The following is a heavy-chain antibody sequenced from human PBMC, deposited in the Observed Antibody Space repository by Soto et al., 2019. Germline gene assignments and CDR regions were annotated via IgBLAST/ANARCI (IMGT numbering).Heavy chain of an antibody. D-gene: IGHD2-8*01. V-gene: IGHV3-48*01. Sequence: EVPLVESGGGLVQSGGSLRLSCAASGFTFSSYSMNWVRQAPGKGLEWVSYISSSSSTIYYADSVKGRFTISRDNAKNSLYLQMSSLRAEDTAVYYCAREIMSYAAYWGQGTLVTVSS. CDR2: ISSSSSTI. CDR3: AREIMSYAAY. CDR1: GFTFSSYS. J-gene: IGHJ4*02.